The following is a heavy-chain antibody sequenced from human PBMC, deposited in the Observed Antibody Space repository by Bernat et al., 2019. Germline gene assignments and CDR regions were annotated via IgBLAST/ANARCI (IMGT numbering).Heavy chain of an antibody. CDR1: GYTFTSYY. CDR3: ARDIVATMGDDAFDI. CDR2: IIPIFGTA. D-gene: IGHD5-12*01. Sequence: QVQLVQSGAEVKKPGASVKVSCKASGYTFTSYYMHWVRQAPGQGLEWMGGIIPIFGTANYAQKFQGRVTITADESTSTAYMELSSLRSEDTAVYYCARDIVATMGDDAFDIWGQGTMVTVSS. V-gene: IGHV1-69*01. J-gene: IGHJ3*02.